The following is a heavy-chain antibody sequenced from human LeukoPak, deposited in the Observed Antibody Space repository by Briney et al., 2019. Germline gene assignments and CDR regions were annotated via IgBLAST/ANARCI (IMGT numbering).Heavy chain of an antibody. J-gene: IGHJ4*02. V-gene: IGHV4-4*07. CDR1: GGSISSYY. Sequence: SETLSLTCTVSGGSISSYYWIWLRQPAGKGLEGIGRIYTSGSTNYNPSLKRRVTMSVDTSKNQFSLKLSSVTAADTAVYYCARRPYYFDYWGQGTLVTVSS. CDR3: ARRPYYFDY. CDR2: IYTSGST.